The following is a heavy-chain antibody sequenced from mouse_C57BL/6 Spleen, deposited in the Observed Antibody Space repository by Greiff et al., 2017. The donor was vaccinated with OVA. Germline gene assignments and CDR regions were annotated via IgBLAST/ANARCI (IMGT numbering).Heavy chain of an antibody. Sequence: VHLVESGAELARPGASVKLSCKASGYTFTSYGISWVKQRTGQGLEWIGEIYPRSGNTYYNEKFKGKATLTADKSSSTAYMELRSLTSEDSAVYFCARAYGSSYDYYAMDYWGQGTSVTVSS. J-gene: IGHJ4*01. D-gene: IGHD1-1*01. V-gene: IGHV1-81*01. CDR1: GYTFTSYG. CDR2: IYPRSGNT. CDR3: ARAYGSSYDYYAMDY.